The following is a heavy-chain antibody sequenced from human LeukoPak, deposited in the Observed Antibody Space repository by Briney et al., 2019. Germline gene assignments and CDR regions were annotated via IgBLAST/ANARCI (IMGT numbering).Heavy chain of an antibody. CDR1: GGSFSGYY. V-gene: IGHV4-34*01. Sequence: SETLSLTCAVYGGSFSGYYWSWIRQPPGKGLEWIGEINHSGSTNYNPSLKSRVTISVDTSKNQFSLKLSSVTAADTAVYYCARGLTMVRGVRYWGQGTPVTVSS. D-gene: IGHD3-10*01. J-gene: IGHJ4*02. CDR2: INHSGST. CDR3: ARGLTMVRGVRY.